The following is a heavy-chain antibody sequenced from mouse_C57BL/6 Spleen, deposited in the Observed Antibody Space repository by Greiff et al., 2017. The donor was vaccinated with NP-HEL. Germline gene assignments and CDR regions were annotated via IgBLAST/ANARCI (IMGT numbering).Heavy chain of an antibody. CDR1: GYTFTSYW. CDR2: IDPSDSET. J-gene: IGHJ1*03. D-gene: IGHD1-1*02. CDR3: ARFGGYYWYFDV. V-gene: IGHV1-52*01. Sequence: QVQLQQPGAELVRPGSSVKLSCKASGYTFTSYWMQWVKQRPIQGLEWIGNIDPSDSETHYNQKFKDKATLTVDKSSSTAYIQLSILTSDDSAVYYCARFGGYYWYFDVWGTGTTVTVSS.